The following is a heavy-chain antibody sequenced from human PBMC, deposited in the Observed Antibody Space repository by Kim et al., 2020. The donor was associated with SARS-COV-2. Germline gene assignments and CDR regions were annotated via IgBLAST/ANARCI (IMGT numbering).Heavy chain of an antibody. Sequence: SVKVSCKASGGTFSSYAISWVRQAPGQGLEWMGRIIPILGIANYAQKFQGRVTITADKSTSTAYMELSSLRSEDTAVYYCARDIHYYGSGSYQFDYWGQGTLVTVSS. V-gene: IGHV1-69*04. CDR2: IIPILGIA. D-gene: IGHD3-10*01. J-gene: IGHJ4*02. CDR1: GGTFSSYA. CDR3: ARDIHYYGSGSYQFDY.